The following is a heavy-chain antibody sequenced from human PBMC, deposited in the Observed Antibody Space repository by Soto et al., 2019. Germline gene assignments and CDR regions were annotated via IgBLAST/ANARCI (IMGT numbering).Heavy chain of an antibody. J-gene: IGHJ6*02. V-gene: IGHV4-38-2*01. CDR1: GDSIIGIYH. CDR2: IFHTGTT. CDR3: AIPARDYYGSGSYYYYYGMDV. D-gene: IGHD3-10*01. Sequence: SETLSLTCAVSGDSIIGIYHWAWIRQPPGRSLEWIASIFHTGTTYYTPSLKSRVTISVDTSKNQFSLRLSSVTAADTAVYYFAIPARDYYGSGSYYYYYGMDVWGQGSTVTVSS.